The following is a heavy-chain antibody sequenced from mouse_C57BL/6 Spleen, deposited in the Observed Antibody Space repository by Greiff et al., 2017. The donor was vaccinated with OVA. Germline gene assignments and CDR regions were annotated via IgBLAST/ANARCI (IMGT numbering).Heavy chain of an antibody. CDR3: ARGKYDYGFDY. CDR2: INPNNGGT. V-gene: IGHV1-26*01. CDR1: GYTFTDYY. D-gene: IGHD2-4*01. Sequence: VQLQQSGPELVKPGASVKISCKASGYTFTDYYMNWVKQSHGKSLEWIGDINPNNGGTSYNQKFKGKATLTVDKSSSTAYMELRSLTSEDSAVYYCARGKYDYGFDYWGQGTTLTVSS. J-gene: IGHJ2*01.